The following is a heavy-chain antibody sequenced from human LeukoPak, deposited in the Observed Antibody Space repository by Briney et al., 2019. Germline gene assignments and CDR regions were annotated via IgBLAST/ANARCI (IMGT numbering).Heavy chain of an antibody. V-gene: IGHV3-74*01. CDR2: INSDGRST. CDR1: GLTFSRYW. CDR3: ARDGDYGDIPGGYYYYMDV. D-gene: IGHD4-17*01. Sequence: PGGSLRLSCVASGLTFSRYWMHWVRQAPGKGLVWVSRINSDGRSTNYADSVKGRFSISRDNAENTLYLQMNSLRAEDTAVYYCARDGDYGDIPGGYYYYMDVWGKGTTVTISS. J-gene: IGHJ6*03.